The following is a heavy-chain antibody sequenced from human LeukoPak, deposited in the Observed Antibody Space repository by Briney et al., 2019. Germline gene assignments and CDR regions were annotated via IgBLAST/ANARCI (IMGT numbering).Heavy chain of an antibody. V-gene: IGHV3-66*04. CDR1: GFDVSSSY. J-gene: IGHJ6*02. CDR3: ARLEVARGVMLGLDV. Sequence: GGSLRLSSAVSGFDVSSSYVNWVRQAPGKGLEWVAVMYSGGTTYYSDSVKGRFTISRDNSKNTVSLQVNSLRVQDTAMYYCARLEVARGVMLGLDVWGQGTTVTVSS. CDR2: MYSGGTT. D-gene: IGHD3-10*01.